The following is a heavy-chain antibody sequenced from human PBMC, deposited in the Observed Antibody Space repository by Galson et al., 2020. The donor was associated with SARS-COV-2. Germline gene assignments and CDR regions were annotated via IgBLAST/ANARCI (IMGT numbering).Heavy chain of an antibody. J-gene: IGHJ4*02. V-gene: IGHV4-34*01. CDR1: GGSFSGYY. D-gene: IGHD1-26*01. CDR2: INHSGST. Sequence: SETLSLTCAVYGGSFSGYYWSWIRQPPGKGLEWIGEINHSGSTNYNPSLKSRVTISVDTSKNQFSLKLSSVTAADTAVYYCARGSELLPLGYFDYWGQGTLVTVSS. CDR3: ARGSELLPLGYFDY.